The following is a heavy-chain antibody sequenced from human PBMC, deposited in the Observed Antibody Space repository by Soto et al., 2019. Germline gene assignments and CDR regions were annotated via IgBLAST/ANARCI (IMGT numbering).Heavy chain of an antibody. J-gene: IGHJ5*02. D-gene: IGHD6-19*01. CDR1: GGTFSSYA. CDR2: IIPIFGTA. V-gene: IGHV1-69*19. CDR3: ARDRLGRGISVAVFDP. Sequence: QVQLVQSGAEVKKPGSSEKVSCKASGGTFSSYASSWVRQAPGQGLECMGGIIPIFGTANYAQKFQGRVTITAAESTSTAYMELSSLRSEDTAVYYCARDRLGRGISVAVFDPWGQGTLVTVSS.